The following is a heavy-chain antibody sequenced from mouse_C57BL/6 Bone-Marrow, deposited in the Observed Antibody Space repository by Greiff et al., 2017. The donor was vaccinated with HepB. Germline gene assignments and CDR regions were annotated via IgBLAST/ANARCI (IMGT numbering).Heavy chain of an antibody. CDR3: ARVSEIYYDYDGAWFAY. V-gene: IGHV1-59*01. Sequence: QVQLQQPGAELVRPGTSVKLSCKASGYTFTSYWMHWVKQRPGQGLEWIGVIDPSDSYTNYNQKFKGKATLTVDTSSSTAYMQLSSLPSEDSAVYYCARVSEIYYDYDGAWFAYWGQGTLVTVSA. D-gene: IGHD2-4*01. CDR2: IDPSDSYT. J-gene: IGHJ3*01. CDR1: GYTFTSYW.